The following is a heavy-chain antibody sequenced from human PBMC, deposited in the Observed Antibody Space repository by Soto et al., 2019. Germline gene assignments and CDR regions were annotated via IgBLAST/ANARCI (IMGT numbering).Heavy chain of an antibody. CDR1: GYTFTSYG. CDR2: ITTDKGKT. J-gene: IGHJ4*02. Sequence: ASVKVSCKPSGYTFTSYGISWVRQAPGQGLEWMGWITTDKGKTTYAQKFQGRVTMTTDTLTSTAYMELRCLRSDDTAVYYCATRSPAFDYWGQGTLVTVSS. V-gene: IGHV1-18*01. CDR3: ATRSPAFDY.